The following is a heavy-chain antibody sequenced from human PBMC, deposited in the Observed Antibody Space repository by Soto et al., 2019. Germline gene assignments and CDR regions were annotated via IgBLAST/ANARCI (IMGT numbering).Heavy chain of an antibody. D-gene: IGHD3-3*01. J-gene: IGHJ5*02. V-gene: IGHV1-2*02. CDR1: GYTFTGYY. CDR2: INPNSGGT. Sequence: ASVKVSCKASGYTFTGYYMHWVRQAPGQGLEWMGWINPNSGGTNYAQKFQGRVTMTRDTSISTAYMELSRLRSDDTAVYYCARGPSYDSWSGYYPDNWFDPWGQGTLVTVSS. CDR3: ARGPSYDSWSGYYPDNWFDP.